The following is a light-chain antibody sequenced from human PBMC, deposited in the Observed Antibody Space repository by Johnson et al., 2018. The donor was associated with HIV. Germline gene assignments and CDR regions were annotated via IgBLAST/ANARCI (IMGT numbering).Light chain of an antibody. Sequence: QSALTQPPSVSAAPGQKVTISCSGSSSNIGNNYVSWYQQLPGTAPKLLIYENNKRPSVIPDRFSGSKSATSATLGITGLQTGDEADYYCGTWGGVFGTGTKVTDL. J-gene: IGLJ1*01. V-gene: IGLV1-51*02. CDR2: ENN. CDR3: GTWGGV. CDR1: SSNIGNNY.